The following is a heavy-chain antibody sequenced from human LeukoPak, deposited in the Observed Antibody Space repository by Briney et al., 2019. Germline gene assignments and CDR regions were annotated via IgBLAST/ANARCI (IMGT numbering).Heavy chain of an antibody. CDR1: GFTFSDYY. CDR3: AREGSPDPYYFDY. Sequence: PGGSLRLTCAASGFTFSDYYMSWIRQAPGKGLEWVSYISSSGSTIYYADSVKGRFTISRDNAKNSLYLQMNSLRAEDTAVYYCAREGSPDPYYFDYWGQGTLVTVSS. D-gene: IGHD1-26*01. CDR2: ISSSGSTI. J-gene: IGHJ4*02. V-gene: IGHV3-11*04.